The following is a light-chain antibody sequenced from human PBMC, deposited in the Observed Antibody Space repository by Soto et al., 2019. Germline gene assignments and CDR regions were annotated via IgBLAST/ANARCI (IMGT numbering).Light chain of an antibody. J-gene: IGKJ2*01. CDR2: GAS. CDR1: EAVRTN. Sequence: VMTQSAATQSVSPGERVTLSCRASEAVRTNLAWFQQKPGQTPRLLIFGASTRATGIPTRFTGSGSETEFTLTIGSLQFEDLAVYYCQQYYNCPPYTFSQGTKVDIK. CDR3: QQYYNCPPYT. V-gene: IGKV3-15*01.